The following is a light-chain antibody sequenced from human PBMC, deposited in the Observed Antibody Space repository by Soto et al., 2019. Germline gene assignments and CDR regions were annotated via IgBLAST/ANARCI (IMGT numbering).Light chain of an antibody. Sequence: DIQMTQSPSSLSASVGDRVTITCRASQSISNSLHWYQQKPGKAPNLLIYDASNLQTGVPSRFSGSGSGTDFTLLISSLKAEDFAAYYYQQRYSINTFAFGQGTKLEIK. CDR3: QQRYSINTFA. V-gene: IGKV1-39*01. CDR1: QSISNS. CDR2: DAS. J-gene: IGKJ2*01.